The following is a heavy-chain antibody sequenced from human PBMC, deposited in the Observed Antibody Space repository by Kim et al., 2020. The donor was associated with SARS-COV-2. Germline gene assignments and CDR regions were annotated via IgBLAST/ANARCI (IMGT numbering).Heavy chain of an antibody. D-gene: IGHD6-13*01. CDR3: ARRGYSSSWPYYYYGMDV. V-gene: IGHV2-5*02. CDR2: IYWDDDK. J-gene: IGHJ6*02. Sequence: SGPTLVNPTQTLTLTCTFSGFSLSTSGVGVGWIRQPPGKALEWLALIYWDDDKRYSPSLKSRLTITKDTSKNQVVLTMTNMDPVDTATYYCARRGYSSSWPYYYYGMDVWGQGTTVTVSS. CDR1: GFSLSTSGVG.